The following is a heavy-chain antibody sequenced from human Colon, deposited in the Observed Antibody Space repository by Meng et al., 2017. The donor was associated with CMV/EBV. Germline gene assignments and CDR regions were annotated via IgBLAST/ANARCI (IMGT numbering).Heavy chain of an antibody. CDR3: ARGGQIARDHFAV. CDR2: LSYNGRT. CDR1: GFTITNGW. Sequence: GSLRLSCAASGFTITNGWMSWIRQPPGKGLEWIGSLSYNGRTYFHPSLKSKVTMSVDTSKNQFSLRLTSVAAADTAVYYCARGGQIARDHFAVWGQGMLVTVSS. J-gene: IGHJ4*02. D-gene: IGHD2-21*01. V-gene: IGHV4-38-2*01.